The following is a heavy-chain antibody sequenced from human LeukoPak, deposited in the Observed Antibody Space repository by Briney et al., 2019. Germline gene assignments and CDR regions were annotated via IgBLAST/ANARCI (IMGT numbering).Heavy chain of an antibody. Sequence: GGSLRLSCAASGFTFSSYAMSWVRQAPGKGLEWVSAISGSGGSTYYADSVKGRFTISRDNSKNTLYLQMTSLRAEDTAVYYCARDRATYYYDSSGYSNWGQGTLVTVSS. J-gene: IGHJ4*02. V-gene: IGHV3-23*01. D-gene: IGHD3-22*01. CDR3: ARDRATYYYDSSGYSN. CDR2: ISGSGGST. CDR1: GFTFSSYA.